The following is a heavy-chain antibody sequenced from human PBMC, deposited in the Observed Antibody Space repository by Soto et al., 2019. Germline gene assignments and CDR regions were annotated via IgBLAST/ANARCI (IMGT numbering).Heavy chain of an antibody. CDR2: MNSNSGKT. CDR1: GYTFSNYD. Sequence: VKVSCKASGYTFSNYDINWVRQATGQGLEWMGWMNSNSGKTGYAQKFQDRVTMTRDTSVSTAYMEVSSLRPDDTAVYYCAISLISTDNAYDFWGQGTQVTVSS. J-gene: IGHJ4*02. D-gene: IGHD1-1*01. V-gene: IGHV1-8*01. CDR3: AISLISTDNAYDF.